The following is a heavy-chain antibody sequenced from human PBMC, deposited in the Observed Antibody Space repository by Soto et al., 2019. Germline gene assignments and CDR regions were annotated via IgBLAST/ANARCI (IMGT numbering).Heavy chain of an antibody. J-gene: IGHJ4*02. CDR1: GFTFSTCV. CDR2: LGYDGSNK. D-gene: IGHD3-3*01. CDR3: VNGAYYDFWSGPTEDY. Sequence: QAQLVESGGGVVQPGRSLRLSCAASGFTFSTCVMHWVRQAPGKGLEWVAVLGYDGSNKFYADSVKGRLTISRDNSKNTLYLQMNSLRAEDTAVYYCVNGAYYDFWSGPTEDYWGQGTLVTVSS. V-gene: IGHV3-30*18.